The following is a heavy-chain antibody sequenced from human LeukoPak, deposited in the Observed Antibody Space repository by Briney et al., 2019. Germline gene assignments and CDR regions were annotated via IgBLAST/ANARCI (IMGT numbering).Heavy chain of an antibody. V-gene: IGHV4-59*01. J-gene: IGHJ2*01. CDR2: IYYSGST. D-gene: IGHD4-17*01. CDR3: ARRLRYLPYWYFDL. Sequence: SETLSLTCTVSGDSISSYYWSWIRQPPGKGLEWIGYIYYSGSTNYNPSLKSRVTISVDTSKNQFSLKLSSVTAADTAVYYCARRLRYLPYWYFDLWGRGTLVTVSS. CDR1: GDSISSYY.